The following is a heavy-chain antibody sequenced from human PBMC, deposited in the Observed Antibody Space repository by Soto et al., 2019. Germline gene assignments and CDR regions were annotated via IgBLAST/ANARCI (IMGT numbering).Heavy chain of an antibody. D-gene: IGHD3-22*01. Sequence: ASVKVSCKASGYTFTSYAMHWVRQAPGQRLEWMGWINAGNGNTKYSQKFQGRVTITRDTSASTAYMELSSLRSEDTAVYYCARGGYYDSSGYYYGAPNWFDPWGQGTLVTVSS. J-gene: IGHJ5*02. CDR1: GYTFTSYA. V-gene: IGHV1-3*01. CDR3: ARGGYYDSSGYYYGAPNWFDP. CDR2: INAGNGNT.